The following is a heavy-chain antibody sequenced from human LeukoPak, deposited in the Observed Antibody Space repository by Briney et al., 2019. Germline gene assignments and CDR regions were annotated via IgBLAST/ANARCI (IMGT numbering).Heavy chain of an antibody. V-gene: IGHV3-30*02. CDR3: AKGVPPLDYFDC. CDR2: IRSDGSTK. J-gene: IGHJ4*02. CDR1: GFTFSNYG. Sequence: AGGSLRLSCAASGFTFSNYGMHWVRQAPGKGLEWVAFIRSDGSTKYYADSVKGRFTISRDNSKNTLFLQMNSLRAEDTAVYYCAKGVPPLDYFDCWGQGTLVTVSS.